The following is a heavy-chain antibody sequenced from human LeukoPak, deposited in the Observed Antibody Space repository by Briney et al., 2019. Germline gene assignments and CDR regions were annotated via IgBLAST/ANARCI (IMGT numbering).Heavy chain of an antibody. CDR2: IIPIFGTA. J-gene: IGHJ6*03. Sequence: SVKVSCKASGYTFTGYYMHWVRQAPGQGLEWMGGIIPIFGTANYAQKFQGRVTITTDESTSTAYMELSSLRSEDTAVYYCAREGSDGDYVSYYMDVWGKGTTVTVSS. CDR3: AREGSDGDYVSYYMDV. V-gene: IGHV1-69*05. CDR1: GYTFTGYY. D-gene: IGHD4-17*01.